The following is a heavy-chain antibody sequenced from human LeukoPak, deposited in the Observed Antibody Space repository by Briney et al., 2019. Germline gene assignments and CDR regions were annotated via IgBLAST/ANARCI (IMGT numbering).Heavy chain of an antibody. V-gene: IGHV1-2*02. CDR1: GYTFTGYY. CDR2: INPNSGGT. J-gene: IGHJ3*02. Sequence: ASVKVSCKASGYTFTGYYMHWVRQAPGQGLEWMGWINPNSGGTNYAQKFQGRVTMTRDTSISTAYMELSRLRSDDTAVYYCARCRGPTGRGYDAFDIWGQGTMVTVSS. CDR3: ARCRGPTGRGYDAFDI. D-gene: IGHD3-10*01.